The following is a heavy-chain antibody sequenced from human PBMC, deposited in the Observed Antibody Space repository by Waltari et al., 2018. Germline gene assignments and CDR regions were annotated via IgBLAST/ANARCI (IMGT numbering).Heavy chain of an antibody. Sequence: EVQLLESAGGLVQPGGALGISCAASEFSFCGYAMSWVRQAPGEGLEWVASISGSGATPFYADSVKGRFTIVRDNSKDTVYLQMNSLRVDDSAVYYCAKGSRGYTNYFFDYWGQGALVTVSS. CDR1: EFSFCGYA. CDR2: ISGSGATP. J-gene: IGHJ4*02. V-gene: IGHV3-23*01. D-gene: IGHD3-16*02. CDR3: AKGSRGYTNYFFDY.